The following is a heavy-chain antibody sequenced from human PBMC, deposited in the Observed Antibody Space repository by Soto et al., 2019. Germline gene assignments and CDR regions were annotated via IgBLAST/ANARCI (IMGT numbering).Heavy chain of an antibody. CDR3: ARERCSGGSGYSDYYYGMDV. CDR1: GFTFSSYS. V-gene: IGHV3-21*01. CDR2: ISSSSSYI. J-gene: IGHJ6*02. D-gene: IGHD2-15*01. Sequence: EVQLVESGGGLVKPGGSLRLSCAASGFTFSSYSMNWVRQAPGKGLEWVSSISSSSSYIYYADSVKGRFTISRDNAKNSRYLQLHSLRAEDTAVYYCARERCSGGSGYSDYYYGMDVLGQGTTVTVS.